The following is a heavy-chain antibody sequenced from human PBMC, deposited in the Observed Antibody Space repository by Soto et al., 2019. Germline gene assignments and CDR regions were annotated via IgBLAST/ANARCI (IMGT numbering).Heavy chain of an antibody. CDR2: IKQDGSEK. CDR3: ARGPAFPPFFDY. J-gene: IGHJ4*02. D-gene: IGHD2-2*01. Sequence: GGSLRLSCAASGCSLGRLWMSWVRQAPGKGLEWVANIKQDGSEKIYVDSVKGRFTISRDNAKKSLFLQMNSLRVEDTAVYYCARGPAFPPFFDYWGQGTLVTVSS. CDR1: GCSLGRLW. V-gene: IGHV3-7*03.